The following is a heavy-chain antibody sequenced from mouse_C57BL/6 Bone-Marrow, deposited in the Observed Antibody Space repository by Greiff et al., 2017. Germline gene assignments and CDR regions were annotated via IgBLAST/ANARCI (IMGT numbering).Heavy chain of an antibody. CDR2: SRNKANDYTT. CDR3: ARDAIYYDYHYYAMDY. CDR1: GFTFSDFY. D-gene: IGHD2-4*01. V-gene: IGHV7-1*01. J-gene: IGHJ4*01. Sequence: EVKLMESGGGLVQSGRSLRLSCATSGFTFSDFYMEWVRQAPGKGLEWIAASRNKANDYTTEYSASVKGRFIVSRDTSQSILYLQMNALRAEDTAIYYCARDAIYYDYHYYAMDYWGQGTSVTVSS.